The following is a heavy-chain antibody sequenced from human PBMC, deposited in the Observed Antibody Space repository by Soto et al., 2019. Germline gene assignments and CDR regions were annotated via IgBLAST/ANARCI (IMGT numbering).Heavy chain of an antibody. V-gene: IGHV1-69*01. CDR1: GGTFRGYA. D-gene: IGHD1-1*01. Sequence: QVQLVQSGAEVKKPGSSVKVSCKASGGTFRGYAFIWVRQAPGQGLEWMGGVIPIFGTPNYAQKFQGRVTITADESTSTAYMELSSLRSEDTATYYCVRLTYNYANDNWGQGTLVTVSS. CDR2: VIPIFGTP. J-gene: IGHJ4*02. CDR3: VRLTYNYANDN.